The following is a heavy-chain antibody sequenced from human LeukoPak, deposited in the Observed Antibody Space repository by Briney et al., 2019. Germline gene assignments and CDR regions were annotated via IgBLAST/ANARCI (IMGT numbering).Heavy chain of an antibody. D-gene: IGHD3-3*01. CDR1: GFTFSSYW. Sequence: GGSLRLSCAASGFTFSSYWMHWVRQAPGKGLVWVSRINSDGGSTTYADSVKGRFTISRDNAKNTLYLQMNSLRAEDTAVYYCARVEPIRLLVDYWGQGTLVTVSS. CDR2: INSDGGST. CDR3: ARVEPIRLLVDY. J-gene: IGHJ4*02. V-gene: IGHV3-74*01.